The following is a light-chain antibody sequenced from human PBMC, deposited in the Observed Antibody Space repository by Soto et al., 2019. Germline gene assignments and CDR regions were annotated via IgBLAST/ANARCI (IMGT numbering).Light chain of an antibody. CDR1: HSMSNSN. V-gene: IGKV3-20*01. J-gene: IGKJ4*01. CDR3: QQYGTSLFT. CDR2: GAS. Sequence: IVLTQSPGTLSLSPGDRATLSCRASHSMSNSNLSWYQQKPGQAPRLLIYGASNRATGIPDRFSGSGSGTDFTLTIRGLEPEDFAVYYCQQYGTSLFTFGGGTKVDIK.